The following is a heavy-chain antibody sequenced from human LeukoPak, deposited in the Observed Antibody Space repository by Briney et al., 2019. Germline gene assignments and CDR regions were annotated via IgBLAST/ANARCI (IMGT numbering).Heavy chain of an antibody. Sequence: PGGSLRLSCAASGFTFSSYAMSWVRQAPGKGLELVSGISGSGGTTYYADSVKGRFTISRDNSKNTLYLQMNSLRAEDTAVYYCARPSGYDYYDSSGYYYWGQGTLVTVSS. CDR2: ISGSGGTT. D-gene: IGHD3-22*01. CDR1: GFTFSSYA. J-gene: IGHJ4*02. CDR3: ARPSGYDYYDSSGYYY. V-gene: IGHV3-23*01.